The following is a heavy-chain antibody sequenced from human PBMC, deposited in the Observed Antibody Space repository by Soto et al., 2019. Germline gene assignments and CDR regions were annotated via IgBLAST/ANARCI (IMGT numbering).Heavy chain of an antibody. D-gene: IGHD4-17*01. CDR2: IGTAGDT. J-gene: IGHJ6*03. Sequence: HPGGSLRLSCAASEFTFSSYDMHWVRQATGKGLEWVSAIGTAGDTYYPGSVKGRFTISRENAKNSLYLQMNSLRAGDTAVYYCARARHGSYGDYVPNYYYYYYMDVWGKGTTVTVSS. CDR3: ARARHGSYGDYVPNYYYYYYMDV. CDR1: EFTFSSYD. V-gene: IGHV3-13*01.